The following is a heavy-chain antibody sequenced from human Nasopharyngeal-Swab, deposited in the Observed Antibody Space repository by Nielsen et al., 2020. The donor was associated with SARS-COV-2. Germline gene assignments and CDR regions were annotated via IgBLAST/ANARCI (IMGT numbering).Heavy chain of an antibody. CDR3: ASGYSSGWHERGWSLTYYYYYMDV. D-gene: IGHD6-19*01. V-gene: IGHV4-39*01. CDR2: IYYSGST. J-gene: IGHJ6*03. Sequence: WIRQPPGKGLEWIGSIYYSGSTYYNPSLKSRVTISVDTSKNQFSLKLSSVTAADTAVYYCASGYSSGWHERGWSLTYYYYYMDVWGKGTTVTVSS.